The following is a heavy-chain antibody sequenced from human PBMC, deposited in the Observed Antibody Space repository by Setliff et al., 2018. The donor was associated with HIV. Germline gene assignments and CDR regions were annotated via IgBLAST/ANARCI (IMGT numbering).Heavy chain of an antibody. J-gene: IGHJ4*02. D-gene: IGHD3-3*01. Sequence: GGSLRLSCVASGFSFSSHWMHWVRQAQGKGLEWVSGISWNSGSIGYADSVKGRVTISRDNAKNSLYLQMNSLRAEDTAVYYCARDFTDTVVGVVPFFDFWGRGTLVTVSS. CDR1: GFSFSSHW. CDR2: ISWNSGSI. V-gene: IGHV3-9*01. CDR3: ARDFTDTVVGVVPFFDF.